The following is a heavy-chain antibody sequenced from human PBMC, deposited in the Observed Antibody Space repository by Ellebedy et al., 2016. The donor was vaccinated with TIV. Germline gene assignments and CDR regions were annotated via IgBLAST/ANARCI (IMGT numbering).Heavy chain of an antibody. CDR2: INPNSGGT. CDR1: GYTFTGYY. V-gene: IGHV1-2*04. Sequence: ASVKVSXKASGYTFTGYYMHWVRQAPGQGLEWMGWINPNSGGTNYAQKFQGWVTMTRDTSISTAYMELSRLRSDDTAVYYCARGRYSYTAKSDAFDIWGQGTMVTVSS. D-gene: IGHD5-18*01. J-gene: IGHJ3*02. CDR3: ARGRYSYTAKSDAFDI.